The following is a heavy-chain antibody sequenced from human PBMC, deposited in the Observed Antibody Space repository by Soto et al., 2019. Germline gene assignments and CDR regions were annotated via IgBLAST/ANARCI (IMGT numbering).Heavy chain of an antibody. CDR2: INHRGST. D-gene: IGHD2-15*01. Sequence: QVQLQQWGAGLLKPSETLSLTCAVYGGSFSGYYWSWIRQPPGKGLEWIREINHRGSTNYNPSLKRRITSSVDTAKNQLSLKLRSVTAADTAAYYCPRAAPRYCSGGSCYSGRDYGDQGTLVTVSS. CDR3: PRAAPRYCSGGSCYSGRDY. CDR1: GGSFSGYY. V-gene: IGHV4-34*01. J-gene: IGHJ4*02.